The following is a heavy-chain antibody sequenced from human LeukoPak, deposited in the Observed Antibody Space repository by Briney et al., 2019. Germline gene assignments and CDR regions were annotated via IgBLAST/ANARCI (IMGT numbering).Heavy chain of an antibody. CDR3: ASRRDSGSFGADY. CDR2: IDPNSGDT. J-gene: IGHJ4*02. CDR1: GYTFTSYY. D-gene: IGHD1-26*01. Sequence: ASVKVSCKASGYTFTSYYIHWVRQAPGQGLEWMGRIDPNSGDTNYPQKFQGRVTITRDTPISTAYMELSRLTSDDTAVYYCASRRDSGSFGADYWGQGTLVTVSS. V-gene: IGHV1-2*06.